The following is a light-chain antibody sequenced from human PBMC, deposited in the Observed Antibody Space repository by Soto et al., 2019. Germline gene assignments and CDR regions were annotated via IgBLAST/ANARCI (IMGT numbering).Light chain of an antibody. J-gene: IGLJ3*02. V-gene: IGLV2-14*03. CDR1: SSDVGGYNY. CDR3: ATYTSSAQRV. Sequence: QSALTQPASVSGSPGQSIAISCTGTSSDVGGYNYVSWYQHHPGKAPKLIIYDVTSRPSGVSDRFSGSKSANTASLTISGLQAEDEADYYCATYTSSAQRVFGGGTKLTVL. CDR2: DVT.